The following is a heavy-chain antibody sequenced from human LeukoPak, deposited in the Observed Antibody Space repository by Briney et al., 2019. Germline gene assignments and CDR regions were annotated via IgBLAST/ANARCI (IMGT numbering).Heavy chain of an antibody. J-gene: IGHJ5*02. CDR2: IHHSGNS. CDR3: TRGHWGLQS. CDR1: GASVTDYY. V-gene: IGHV4-59*02. D-gene: IGHD7-27*01. Sequence: SETLSLTCTVSGASVTDYYWSWIRQSPGKGLEWISYIHHSGNSDYNPSLRSRVTTSLDTAKNQFSLNLISVTAADTAVYYCTRGHWGLQSWSQGTLVTVSS.